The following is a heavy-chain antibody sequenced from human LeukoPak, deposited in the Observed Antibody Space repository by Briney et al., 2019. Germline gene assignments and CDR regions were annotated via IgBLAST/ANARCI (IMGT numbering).Heavy chain of an antibody. Sequence: GGSLRLSCAASGFTFSSYAMSWVRQAPGKGLEWVSSISGSGFGAYDADSVKGRFAISRDNSKNMLYLQMNSLRAEDTAMYYCAKGDHFYGSGSYVLDYWGQGTLVTVSS. J-gene: IGHJ4*02. CDR3: AKGDHFYGSGSYVLDY. CDR2: ISGSGFGA. D-gene: IGHD3-10*01. V-gene: IGHV3-23*01. CDR1: GFTFSSYA.